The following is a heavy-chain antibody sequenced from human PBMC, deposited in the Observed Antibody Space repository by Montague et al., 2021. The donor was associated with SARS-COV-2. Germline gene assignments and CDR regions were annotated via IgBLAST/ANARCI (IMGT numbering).Heavy chain of an antibody. V-gene: IGHV4-59*01. D-gene: IGHD2-21*01. CDR3: ARDLSRAFCEGSSCYSENWFDP. J-gene: IGHJ5*02. CDR1: GGSINGYY. Sequence: SETLSLTCIVSGGSINGYYWSWIRQSPGKGLEWIGSIYHTGSTVCNPSLRSRVTILIETSKNQFSLKMTSVTTADRAVYFCARDLSRAFCEGSSCYSENWFDPWDKGTLVTVSS. CDR2: IYHTGST.